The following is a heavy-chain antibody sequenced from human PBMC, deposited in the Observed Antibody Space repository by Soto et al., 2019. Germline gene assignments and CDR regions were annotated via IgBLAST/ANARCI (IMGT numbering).Heavy chain of an antibody. Sequence: QVQLVKSGAEVKKPGASVKVACKASGYTFTSYGISWVQQAPGHGLEWMGWISAYNGNTNYAQKLQGKVTMTTDTSTITAYKELRSLYSDDTAVYYCARDGGVQARFDPWGQGTLVAVSS. CDR2: ISAYNGNT. CDR3: ARDGGVQARFDP. CDR1: GYTFTSYG. V-gene: IGHV1-18*01. J-gene: IGHJ5*02. D-gene: IGHD2-8*02.